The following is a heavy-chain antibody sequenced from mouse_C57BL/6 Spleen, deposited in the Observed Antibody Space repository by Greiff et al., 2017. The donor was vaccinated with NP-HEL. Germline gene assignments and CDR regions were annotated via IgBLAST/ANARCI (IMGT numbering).Heavy chain of an antibody. Sequence: VQLQQSGAELVKPGASVKISCKASGYAFSSYWMNWVKQRPGKGLEWIGQIYPGDGDTNYNGKFKGKATLTADKSSSTADMQLSSLTSEDSAVYVCARRGEYGSSSGGFDYWGQGTTLTVSS. CDR3: ARRGEYGSSSGGFDY. J-gene: IGHJ2*01. D-gene: IGHD1-1*01. V-gene: IGHV1-80*01. CDR2: IYPGDGDT. CDR1: GYAFSSYW.